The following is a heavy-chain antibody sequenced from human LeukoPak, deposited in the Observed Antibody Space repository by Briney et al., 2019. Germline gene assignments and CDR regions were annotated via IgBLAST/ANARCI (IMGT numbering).Heavy chain of an antibody. CDR2: FSGSGGST. CDR3: AKDLDLGSGTLYPTFDF. J-gene: IGHJ4*02. CDR1: GFPFRIHA. D-gene: IGHD3-10*01. Sequence: GGSLRLPCSASGFPFRIHAMSWVRRAPGKGGEGISSFSGSGGSTYYADSMKGRFTISRDNSKNTLYLQLNSLRAGDTAVYHCAKDLDLGSGTLYPTFDFWGQGTLVTVSS. V-gene: IGHV3-23*01.